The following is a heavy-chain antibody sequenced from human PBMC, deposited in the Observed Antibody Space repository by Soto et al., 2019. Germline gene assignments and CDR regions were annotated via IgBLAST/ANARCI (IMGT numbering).Heavy chain of an antibody. CDR3: TTDPPRYCSSTTCYLGH. Sequence: PGGSLRLSCAGSGFGFSNAWLNWVRQAPGMGLEWVSRIKSKTDGRTTDYAAPVKGRFTISRDDSKNTLYLQMNSLKTEDTAVYYCTTDPPRYCSSTTCYLGHWGQGTLVTVSS. J-gene: IGHJ4*02. D-gene: IGHD2-2*01. V-gene: IGHV3-15*01. CDR2: IKSKTDGRTT. CDR1: GFGFSNAW.